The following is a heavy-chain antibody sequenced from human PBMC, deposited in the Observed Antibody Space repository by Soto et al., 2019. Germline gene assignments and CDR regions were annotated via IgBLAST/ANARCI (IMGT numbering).Heavy chain of an antibody. CDR3: ARDGYRLRLGELSFT. D-gene: IGHD3-16*02. J-gene: IGHJ5*02. CDR1: GGTLRRYA. V-gene: IGHV1-69*01. CDR2: IIPIFGTA. Sequence: SMGVSCQDCGGTLRRYASSWVRPAQGQGLEWMGGIIPIFGTANYAQKFQGRVTITADESTSTAYMELSSLRSEDTAVYYCARDGYRLRLGELSFTWGQGNLVTVSS.